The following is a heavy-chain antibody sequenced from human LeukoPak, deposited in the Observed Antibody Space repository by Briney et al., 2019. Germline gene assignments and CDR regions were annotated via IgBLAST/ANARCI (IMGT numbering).Heavy chain of an antibody. CDR3: AGATTGGYYYYGMDV. D-gene: IGHD1-26*01. CDR2: IYHSGST. J-gene: IGHJ6*04. V-gene: IGHV4-38-2*02. CDR1: GYSISSGYY. Sequence: PSETLSLTCTVSGYSISSGYYWGWIRQPPGKGLEWIGSIYHSGSTYYNPSLKSRVTISVDTSKNQFSLKLSSVTAADTAVYYCAGATTGGYYYYGMDVWGKGTTVTVSS.